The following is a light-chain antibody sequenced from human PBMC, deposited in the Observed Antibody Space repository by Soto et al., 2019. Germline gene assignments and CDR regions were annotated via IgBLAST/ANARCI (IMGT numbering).Light chain of an antibody. CDR1: PRVTNY. CDR2: RAS. V-gene: IGKV3-15*01. CDR3: QQSDNWPLLS. J-gene: IGKJ4*01. Sequence: PQYPTTLSLSPGAGATLSCRASPRVTNYLAWYQQKPGQAPKLLMYRASTRATDIPARFSGSGSGTEFTLTISNLQSEDSAIYYCQQSDNWPLLSFGGGTKVDI.